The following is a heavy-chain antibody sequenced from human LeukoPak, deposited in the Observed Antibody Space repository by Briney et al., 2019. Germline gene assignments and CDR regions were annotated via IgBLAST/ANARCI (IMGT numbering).Heavy chain of an antibody. CDR1: GFTFSSYA. CDR2: ISSSSSYK. J-gene: IGHJ4*02. V-gene: IGHV3-21*01. D-gene: IGHD5-12*01. CDR3: ARGSGYGFDY. Sequence: GGSLRLSCAASGFTFSSYAMSWLRQAPGKGLEWVSSISSSSSYKYYADSVKGRFTISRDNAKNSLYLQMNSLRAEDTAVYYCARGSGYGFDYWGQGTLVTVSS.